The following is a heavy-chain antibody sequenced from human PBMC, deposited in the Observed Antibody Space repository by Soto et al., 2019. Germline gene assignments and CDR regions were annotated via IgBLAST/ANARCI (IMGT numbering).Heavy chain of an antibody. CDR3: ARTFDTITYYFDY. V-gene: IGHV3-30*16. CDR2: ISFDGNII. J-gene: IGHJ4*02. CDR1: EFSFSSYA. D-gene: IGHD3-9*01. Sequence: GGSLRLSCAASEFSFSSYAMHWIRQAPGKGLEWVAVISFDGNIIQYADSVKGRFIISRDDSKNTLYLQMNSLRGEDTAVYYCARTFDTITYYFDYWGQGTLVTVSS.